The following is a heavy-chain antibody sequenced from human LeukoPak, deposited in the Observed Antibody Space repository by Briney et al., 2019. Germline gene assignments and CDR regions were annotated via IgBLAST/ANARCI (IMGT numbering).Heavy chain of an antibody. D-gene: IGHD3-22*01. CDR2: IYYSGSA. J-gene: IGHJ4*02. CDR1: GGSISSSSYH. CDR3: ARHGSSGLDY. Sequence: SETLSLTCTVSGGSISSSSYHWGWIRQPPGKGLEWIGNIYYSGSAYYNPSLRSRLTISVDTSKNQFSLNLSSVTAADTAVYYCARHGSSGLDYWGQGTLVTVSS. V-gene: IGHV4-39*01.